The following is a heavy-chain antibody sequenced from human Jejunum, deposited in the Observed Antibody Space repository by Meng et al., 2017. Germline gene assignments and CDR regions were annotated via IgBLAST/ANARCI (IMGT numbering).Heavy chain of an antibody. CDR1: GYTVSSNH. V-gene: IGHV3-66*02. Sequence: GESLKISCVASGYTVSSNHMSWFRQAPGKGLEWVSLIYTDGGTQYAVSVQGRFTISRDISTNTLYLQMNTLRAEDSAIYYCARESDSNGHYSVVAAFDIWGQGTMVTVSS. CDR3: ARESDSNGHYSVVAAFDI. CDR2: IYTDGGT. J-gene: IGHJ3*02. D-gene: IGHD3-22*01.